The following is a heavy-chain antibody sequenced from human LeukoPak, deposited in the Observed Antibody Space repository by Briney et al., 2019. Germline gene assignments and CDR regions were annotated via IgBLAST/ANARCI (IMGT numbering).Heavy chain of an antibody. CDR1: GYTFSSDG. V-gene: IGHV1-18*01. CDR3: ARDNSVRDEAWWFNP. CDR2: ISSYNGNT. D-gene: IGHD5-24*01. Sequence: GASVKVSCKASGYTFSSDGISWVRQAPGQGLEWMGWISSYNGNTKYAEKLQGRVTLTRDMSTSTDYLELSSLRSEDTAVYYCARDNSVRDEAWWFNPWGQGTLVTVSS. J-gene: IGHJ5*02.